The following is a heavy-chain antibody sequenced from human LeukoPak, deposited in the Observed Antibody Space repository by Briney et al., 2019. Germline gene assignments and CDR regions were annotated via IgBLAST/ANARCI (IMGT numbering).Heavy chain of an antibody. CDR3: AKAGVRYFDSSGLYAFDF. CDR1: GGFISSTGYY. CDR2: IYYSGST. Sequence: SETLSLTCAVSGGFISSTGYYWAWIRQPPGKGLEWIGTIYYSGSTYHNPSLKSRVTLSVDTSRNQFSLRLSSVDAADTAVYYCAKAGVRYFDSSGLYAFDFWGQGITVTVSS. V-gene: IGHV4-39*01. D-gene: IGHD3-22*01. J-gene: IGHJ3*01.